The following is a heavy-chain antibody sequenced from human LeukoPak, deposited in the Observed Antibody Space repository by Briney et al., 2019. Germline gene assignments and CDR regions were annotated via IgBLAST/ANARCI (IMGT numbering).Heavy chain of an antibody. CDR1: GLSVSDYS. J-gene: IGHJ4*02. V-gene: IGHV3-11*05. Sequence: GGSLRLSCAASGLSVSDYSISWIRQSPGKGPEWISYVMSGRGSTNYADSVKGRFTISRDNAKNSVALQLDGLRADDTAVYFCTRERRGSYYAFESWGQGTLVTVSS. CDR2: VMSGRGST. CDR3: TRERRGSYYAFES. D-gene: IGHD3-16*01.